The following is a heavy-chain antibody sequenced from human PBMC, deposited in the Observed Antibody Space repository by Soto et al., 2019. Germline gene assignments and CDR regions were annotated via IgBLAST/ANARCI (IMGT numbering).Heavy chain of an antibody. CDR2: ISNDASIT. D-gene: IGHD1-7*01. Sequence: PGGSLRLSCAASGFTFSSYWMHWVRQAPGKGLVWVSRISNDASITNYADSVKGRFTISRDNAKNTVYLQMNSLRAEDTAVYYCASAVSGTRNAMDVWGLGTTVTVSS. CDR3: ASAVSGTRNAMDV. J-gene: IGHJ6*02. CDR1: GFTFSSYW. V-gene: IGHV3-74*01.